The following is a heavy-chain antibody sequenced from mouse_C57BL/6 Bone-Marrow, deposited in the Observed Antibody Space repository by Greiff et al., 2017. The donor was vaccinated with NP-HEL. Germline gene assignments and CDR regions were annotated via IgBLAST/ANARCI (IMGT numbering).Heavy chain of an antibody. Sequence: EVQLQQSGGDLVKPGGSLKLSCAASGFTFSSYGMSWVRQTPDKRLEWVATISSGGSYTYYPDSVKGRFTISRDNAKNTLYLQMSSLKSEDTAMYYCAKYYYGSSLDYWGQGTTLTVSS. V-gene: IGHV5-6*01. CDR3: AKYYYGSSLDY. CDR2: ISSGGSYT. D-gene: IGHD1-1*01. CDR1: GFTFSSYG. J-gene: IGHJ2*01.